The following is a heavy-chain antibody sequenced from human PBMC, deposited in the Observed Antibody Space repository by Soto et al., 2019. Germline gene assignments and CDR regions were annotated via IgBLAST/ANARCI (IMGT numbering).Heavy chain of an antibody. V-gene: IGHV3-74*01. CDR2: SNSDGSST. CDR1: GFTFSSYW. J-gene: IGHJ4*02. Sequence: EVQLVESGGGLVQPGGSLRLSCAASGFTFSSYWMHWVRQAPGKGLVWVSRSNSDGSSTSYADSVKGRFTSSRDNAKNPLYLHVNSLSAEDTAGYCCASRGSCSGGRCYSVNYFDYWGQGTPVTVSS. CDR3: ASRGSCSGGRCYSVNYFDY. D-gene: IGHD2-15*01.